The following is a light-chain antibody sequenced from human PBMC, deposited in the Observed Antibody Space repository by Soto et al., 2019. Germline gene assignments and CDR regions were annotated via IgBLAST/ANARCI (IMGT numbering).Light chain of an antibody. Sequence: DIQMTQSPSSLSASVGDRVTITCRASQDISVYLAWYQQKPGQVPNLLIYSASTLQSGVPHRFSGSGSGTDFTFTISSLQPEDVATYFCQKCNTAPLTFGQGTRLEIK. CDR2: SAS. CDR1: QDISVY. J-gene: IGKJ5*01. CDR3: QKCNTAPLT. V-gene: IGKV1-27*01.